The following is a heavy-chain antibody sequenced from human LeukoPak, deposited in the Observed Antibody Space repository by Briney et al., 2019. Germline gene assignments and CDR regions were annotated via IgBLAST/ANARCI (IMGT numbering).Heavy chain of an antibody. V-gene: IGHV3-23*01. Sequence: GGSLRLSCAASGFTFSSYAMSWVRQAPGKGLEWVSAISGSGGSTYYADSVKGRFTISRDNSKNTLYLQMNSLRAEDTAVYYCASVVVGAIYYFDYWGQGTLVTVSS. CDR3: ASVVVGAIYYFDY. CDR2: ISGSGGST. J-gene: IGHJ4*02. CDR1: GFTFSSYA. D-gene: IGHD1-26*01.